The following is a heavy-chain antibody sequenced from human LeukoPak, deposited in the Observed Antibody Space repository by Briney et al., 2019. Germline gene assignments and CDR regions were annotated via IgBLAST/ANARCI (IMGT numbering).Heavy chain of an antibody. Sequence: PSETLSLTRTVSGGSISSYYWSWIRQPPGKGLEWIGYIYYSGSTNYNPSLKSRVTISVDTSKNQFSLKLSSVTAADTAVYYCARDHSGSYRRRAFDIWGQGTMVTVSS. D-gene: IGHD1-26*01. CDR1: GGSISSYY. V-gene: IGHV4-59*01. CDR3: ARDHSGSYRRRAFDI. J-gene: IGHJ3*02. CDR2: IYYSGST.